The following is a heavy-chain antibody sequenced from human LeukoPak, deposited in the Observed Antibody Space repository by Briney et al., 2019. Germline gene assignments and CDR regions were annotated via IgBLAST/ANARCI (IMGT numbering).Heavy chain of an antibody. CDR2: VDPEDGGT. V-gene: IGHV1-69-2*01. CDR1: GYTFTDYY. Sequence: GASVKVSCKASGYTFTDYYIQWVQQAPGKGLEWMGRVDPEDGGTIYANKFQGRVTITTDTSTDTAYMQLSSLRSDDTAVYYCARTNLDCKNGVCYDYWGQGTPVTVSS. D-gene: IGHD2-8*01. CDR3: ARTNLDCKNGVCYDY. J-gene: IGHJ4*02.